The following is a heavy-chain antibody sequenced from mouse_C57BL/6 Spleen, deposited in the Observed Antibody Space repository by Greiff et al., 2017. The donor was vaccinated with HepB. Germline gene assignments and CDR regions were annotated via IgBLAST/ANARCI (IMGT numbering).Heavy chain of an antibody. CDR1: GISITTGNYR. Sequence: EVKLQESGPGLVKPSQTVFLTCTVTGISITTGNYRWSWIRQFPGNKLEWIGYIYYSGTITYNPSLTSRTTITRDTPKNQFFLEMNSLTAEDTATYYCAREGDLLLREGYFDVWGTGTTVTVSS. J-gene: IGHJ1*03. D-gene: IGHD1-1*01. V-gene: IGHV3-5*01. CDR3: AREGDLLLREGYFDV. CDR2: IYYSGTI.